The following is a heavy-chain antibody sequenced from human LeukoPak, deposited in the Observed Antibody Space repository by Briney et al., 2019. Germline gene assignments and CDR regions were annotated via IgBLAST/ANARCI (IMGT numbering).Heavy chain of an antibody. CDR1: GFTLKNYR. J-gene: IGHJ4*02. Sequence: PGGSLRLSCAVSGFTLKNYRMNWVRQAPGKGLEWVANIKQDGSEEYYVDSVKGRFTISRDNAKNSLYLQMNSLRAEDTAVYYCARGRQWLTKGYFDYWGQGTLVTVSS. V-gene: IGHV3-7*03. CDR3: ARGRQWLTKGYFDY. CDR2: IKQDGSEE. D-gene: IGHD6-19*01.